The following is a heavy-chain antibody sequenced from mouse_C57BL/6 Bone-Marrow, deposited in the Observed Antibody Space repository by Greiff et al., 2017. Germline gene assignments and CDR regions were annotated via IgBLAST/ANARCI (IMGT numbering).Heavy chain of an antibody. J-gene: IGHJ3*01. D-gene: IGHD2-5*01. CDR3: ARPYYSTPWFAY. V-gene: IGHV1-81*01. CDR1: GYTFTSYG. CDR2: IYPRSGNT. Sequence: QVQLKESGAELARPGASVKLSCKASGYTFTSYGIRWVKQRTGQGLEWIGEIYPRSGNTYYNEKFKGKATLTADKSSSTAYMELRSLTSEDSAVYCCARPYYSTPWFAYWGPGTLVTVSA.